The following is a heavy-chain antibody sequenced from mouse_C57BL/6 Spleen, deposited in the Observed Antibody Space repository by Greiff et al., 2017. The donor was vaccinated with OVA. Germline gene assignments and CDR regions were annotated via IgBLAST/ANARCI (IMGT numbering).Heavy chain of an antibody. J-gene: IGHJ2*01. CDR2: IDPSDSYT. D-gene: IGHD2-4*01. CDR1: GYTFTSYW. Sequence: QVQLQQPGAELVKPGASVKLSCKASGYTFTSYWMQWVKQRPGQGLEWIGEIDPSDSYTNYNQKFKGKATLTVDTSSSTAYMQLSSLTSEDSAVYYCARWYDYDNYFDYWGKGTTLTVSS. V-gene: IGHV1-50*01. CDR3: ARWYDYDNYFDY.